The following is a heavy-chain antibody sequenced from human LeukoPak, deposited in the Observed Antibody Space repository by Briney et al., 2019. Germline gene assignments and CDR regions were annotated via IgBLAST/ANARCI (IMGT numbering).Heavy chain of an antibody. Sequence: SETLSLTCTVSGGSISSYYWSWIRQPPGKGLEWIGYIYYSGSTNYNPSLKRRVTISVDTSKNQFSLKLSSVTAADTAVYYCARGPRGYCSSTSCRSTEYYYYMDVWGKGTTVTVSS. CDR1: GGSISSYY. V-gene: IGHV4-59*01. CDR3: ARGPRGYCSSTSCRSTEYYYYMDV. CDR2: IYYSGST. D-gene: IGHD2-2*01. J-gene: IGHJ6*03.